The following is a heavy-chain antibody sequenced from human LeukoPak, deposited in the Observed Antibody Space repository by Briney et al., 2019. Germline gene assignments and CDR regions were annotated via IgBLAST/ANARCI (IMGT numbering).Heavy chain of an antibody. D-gene: IGHD3-22*01. J-gene: IGHJ4*02. V-gene: IGHV3-33*01. CDR2: IWYDGSNK. CDR1: GFTFSSYG. Sequence: PGRSLRLSCAASGFTFSSYGMHWVRQAPGKGLEWVAVIWYDGSNKYYADSVKGRFTISRDNSKNTLYLQMNSLRAEDTAVYYCARDHYYDSSGYYPSDYWAREPWSPSPQ. CDR3: ARDHYYDSSGYYPSDY.